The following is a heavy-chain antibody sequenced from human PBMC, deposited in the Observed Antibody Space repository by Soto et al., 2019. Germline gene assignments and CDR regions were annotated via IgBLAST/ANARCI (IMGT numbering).Heavy chain of an antibody. CDR1: GGTFSSYA. Sequence: SVNVSCKASGGTFSSYAISWVRQAPGQGLEWMGGIIPIFGTANYAQKFQGRVTITAXXXXXXAXMXLSXXXSEDTAVYYCAREGRLKWFDPWGQGTLVTVSS. V-gene: IGHV1-69*13. J-gene: IGHJ5*02. D-gene: IGHD6-25*01. CDR2: IIPIFGTA. CDR3: AREGRLKWFDP.